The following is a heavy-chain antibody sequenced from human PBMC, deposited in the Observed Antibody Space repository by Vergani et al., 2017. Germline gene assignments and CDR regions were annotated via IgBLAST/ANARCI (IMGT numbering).Heavy chain of an antibody. J-gene: IGHJ6*02. D-gene: IGHD3-10*01. Sequence: EVQLVESGGGLVKPGGSLRLSCAASGLPVSSNYMSWVRQAPGKGLEWVAVINSGGSTYYADSVKGRFTISRDNSKNTVYLQMNSLRAEDTAVYHCTREGRNYYYYDGMDVWGQGTTVTVSS. V-gene: IGHV3-66*01. CDR1: GLPVSSNY. CDR3: TREGRNYYYYDGMDV. CDR2: INSGGST.